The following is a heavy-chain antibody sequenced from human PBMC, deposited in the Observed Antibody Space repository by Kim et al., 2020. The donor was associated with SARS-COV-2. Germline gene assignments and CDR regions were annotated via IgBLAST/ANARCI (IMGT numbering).Heavy chain of an antibody. CDR3: ARMGLVPYGGMDV. Sequence: SVKVSCKASGGTFSSYAISWVRQAPGQGLEWMGGIIPFFGTANYAQKFQGRVTITTDTSTSTAYMELSSLRSDDTAVYYCARMGLVPYGGMDVWGQGTTVTVPS. CDR2: IIPFFGTA. V-gene: IGHV1-69*05. J-gene: IGHJ6*02. D-gene: IGHD3-16*01. CDR1: GGTFSSYA.